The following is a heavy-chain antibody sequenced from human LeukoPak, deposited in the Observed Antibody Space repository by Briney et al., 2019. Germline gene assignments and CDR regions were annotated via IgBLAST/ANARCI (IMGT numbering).Heavy chain of an antibody. Sequence: ASVKVSCKASGGTFSSYAISWVRQAPGQGLEWMGGIIPIFGTANYAQKFQGRATITADKSTSTAYMELSSLRSEDTAVYYCARGLGSSWYLPRFDPWGQGTLVTVSS. CDR2: IIPIFGTA. CDR3: ARGLGSSWYLPRFDP. CDR1: GGTFSSYA. D-gene: IGHD6-13*01. J-gene: IGHJ5*02. V-gene: IGHV1-69*06.